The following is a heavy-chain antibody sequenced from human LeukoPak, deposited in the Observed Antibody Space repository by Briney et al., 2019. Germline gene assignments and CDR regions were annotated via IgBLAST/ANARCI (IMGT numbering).Heavy chain of an antibody. CDR2: INHSGST. Sequence: SETLSLTCTVSGGSISSSSYYWGWIHQPPGKGLEWIGEINHSGSTNYNPSLKSRVTISVDTSKNQFSLKLSSVTAADTAVYYCARFRRTYYYDSSGSNHPFDYWGQGTLVTVSS. V-gene: IGHV4-39*07. J-gene: IGHJ4*02. D-gene: IGHD3-22*01. CDR3: ARFRRTYYYDSSGSNHPFDY. CDR1: GGSISSSSYY.